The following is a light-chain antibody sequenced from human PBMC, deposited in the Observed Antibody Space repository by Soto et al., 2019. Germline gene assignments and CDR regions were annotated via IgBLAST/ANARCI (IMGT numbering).Light chain of an antibody. CDR2: EVS. Sequence: DLVMTQTPLSLSVTPGQPASISCKSSQSLLQSDGKTYFYWYLQKAGQPPQLLIHEVSNRLSGVPDGFSGSGSGTDCTMNISRVEAEDVGVYYCMQTMQVPLTFGGGTKVEIK. CDR1: QSLLQSDGKTY. CDR3: MQTMQVPLT. J-gene: IGKJ4*01. V-gene: IGKV2D-29*01.